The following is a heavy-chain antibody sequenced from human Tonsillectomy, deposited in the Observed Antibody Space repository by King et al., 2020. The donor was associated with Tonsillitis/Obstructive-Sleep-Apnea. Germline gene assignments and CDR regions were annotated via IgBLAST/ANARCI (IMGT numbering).Heavy chain of an antibody. V-gene: IGHV1-18*01. J-gene: IGHJ5*02. D-gene: IGHD3-10*01. Sequence: QLVQSGAEVKKPGASVKVSCKASGYTFTSYGISWVRQAPGQGLEWMGWISAYNGNTNYAQKVQGRVTMTTDTSTSTVYMELRSLRSDDTAVYYCARDFDYDASGSYYERRFEPWGQGTLVTVSS. CDR3: ARDFDYDASGSYYERRFEP. CDR2: ISAYNGNT. CDR1: GYTFTSYG.